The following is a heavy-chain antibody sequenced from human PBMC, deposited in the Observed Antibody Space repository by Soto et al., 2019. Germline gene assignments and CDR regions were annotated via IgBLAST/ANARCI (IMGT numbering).Heavy chain of an antibody. CDR3: ARDGVDCTTINCYIAHMDV. CDR1: GGSISRDY. J-gene: IGHJ6*02. CDR2: IHYSGST. V-gene: IGHV4-59*01. Sequence: XGTLSLTCTVSGGSISRDYWSWIRQPPGKGLEWSGYIHYSGSTNYNPSLKSRVTISVDTSTNQLSLKLSSVTAADTAVYYCARDGVDCTTINCYIAHMDVWGQGTTVTVSS. D-gene: IGHD2-2*02.